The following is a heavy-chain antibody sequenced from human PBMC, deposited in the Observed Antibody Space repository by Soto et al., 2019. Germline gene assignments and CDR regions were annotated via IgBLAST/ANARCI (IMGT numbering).Heavy chain of an antibody. Sequence: PGGSLRLSCAASGFTFITYHMSWVLQAPWKGLEWVSTIGGNGGNTYYADSVKGRCTISRDNSKNTLYLQINSLRAEDTAVYHCAKPEWSDSGLFHFWGQGTLVTVSS. J-gene: IGHJ4*02. D-gene: IGHD6-19*01. CDR1: GFTFITYH. CDR2: IGGNGGNT. V-gene: IGHV3-23*01. CDR3: AKPEWSDSGLFHF.